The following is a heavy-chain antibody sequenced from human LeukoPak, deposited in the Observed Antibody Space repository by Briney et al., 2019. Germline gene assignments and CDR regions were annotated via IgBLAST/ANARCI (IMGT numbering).Heavy chain of an antibody. J-gene: IGHJ6*03. CDR1: GFTFSDYY. D-gene: IGHD2-21*01. Sequence: GGSLRLSCAASGFTFSDYYMSWIRQAPGKGLEWVSYISSSGSTIYYADSVKGRFTISRDNAKNSLYLQMNSLRAEDTAVYYCARDAMTYCGGDCRYSVNMDVWGKGTTVTVSS. V-gene: IGHV3-11*04. CDR3: ARDAMTYCGGDCRYSVNMDV. CDR2: ISSSGSTI.